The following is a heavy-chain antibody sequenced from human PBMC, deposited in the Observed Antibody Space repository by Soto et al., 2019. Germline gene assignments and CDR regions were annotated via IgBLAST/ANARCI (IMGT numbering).Heavy chain of an antibody. J-gene: IGHJ4*02. V-gene: IGHV3-21*01. CDR3: ARSYTAMVDSDY. Sequence: SGGSLRLSCAASGFTFSSYSMNWVRQAPGKGLEWVSSISSSSSYIYYADSVKGRFTISRDNAKNSLYLQMNSLRAEDTAVYYCARSYTAMVDSDYWGQGTLVTVSS. CDR2: ISSSSSYI. D-gene: IGHD5-18*01. CDR1: GFTFSSYS.